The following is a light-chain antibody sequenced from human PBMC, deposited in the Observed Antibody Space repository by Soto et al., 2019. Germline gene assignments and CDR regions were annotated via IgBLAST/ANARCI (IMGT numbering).Light chain of an antibody. CDR3: CSYQAGHTYV. V-gene: IGLV2-11*01. CDR2: DVF. J-gene: IGLJ1*01. Sequence: QSPLTQPRSVSGSPAQSVTISCTGTDSNIGGYNYVAWYQQHPGKAPRLMIYDVFKRASGVPYRFSASKSGNTAALTISGLQAEDEGDYYCCSYQAGHTYVLGTGTKLTVL. CDR1: DSNIGGYNY.